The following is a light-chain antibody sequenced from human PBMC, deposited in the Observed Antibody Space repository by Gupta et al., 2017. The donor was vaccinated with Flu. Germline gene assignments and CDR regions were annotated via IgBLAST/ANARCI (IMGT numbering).Light chain of an antibody. Sequence: EIVMTQSPATLSVSPGERATLSCRASQSINTNLAWFQQKAGQPPRLLIFRASTRAAGTPARFSGSGSGTEFTLTITSLQSEDFAVYYCQQYNIWPPFTFGQGPKLEIK. CDR1: QSINTN. CDR3: QQYNIWPPFT. CDR2: RAS. V-gene: IGKV3-15*01. J-gene: IGKJ2*01.